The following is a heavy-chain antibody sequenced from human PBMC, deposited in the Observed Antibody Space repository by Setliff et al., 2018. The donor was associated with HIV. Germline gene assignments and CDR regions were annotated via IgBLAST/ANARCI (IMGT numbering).Heavy chain of an antibody. CDR1: GGSVSSSSYY. CDR3: ARHRDPPGSRWIYYYYYMDL. D-gene: IGHD6-13*01. Sequence: PSETLSLTCSVSGGSVSSSSYYWGWIRQPPGKRLEWLGSIYDSGSTSYNPSLSSRLTISVDTSKNQVSLRLRSVTAADTGVYYCARHRDPPGSRWIYYYYYMDLWGEGTTVTVSS. J-gene: IGHJ6*03. V-gene: IGHV4-39*01. CDR2: IYDSGST.